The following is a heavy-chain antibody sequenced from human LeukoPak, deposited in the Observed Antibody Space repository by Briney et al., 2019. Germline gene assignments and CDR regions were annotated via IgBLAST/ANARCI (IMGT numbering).Heavy chain of an antibody. CDR2: ISGSGGST. Sequence: GASLRLSCAASRFTFSSYAMSWVRQAPGKGLEWVSAISGSGGSTYYADSMKGRFTISRDNSKNTLYLQMNSLRAEDTAVYYCAHSRSRLPGWADYWGQGTLVTVSS. CDR3: AHSRSRLPGWADY. V-gene: IGHV3-23*01. D-gene: IGHD2-21*01. J-gene: IGHJ4*02. CDR1: RFTFSSYA.